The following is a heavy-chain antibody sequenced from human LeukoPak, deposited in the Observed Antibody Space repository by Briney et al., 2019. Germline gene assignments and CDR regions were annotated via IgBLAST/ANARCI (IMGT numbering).Heavy chain of an antibody. Sequence: SETLSLTCTVSGGSMKNYYWIWIRQSPGKGLEWIGYIYYSGSTNYNPSLKSRVTISVDMSKNQFSLKLNSVTAADTAVYYCARAGYCSSTSCQWVPLVWGQGTTVTVSS. CDR2: IYYSGST. CDR3: ARAGYCSSTSCQWVPLV. J-gene: IGHJ6*02. V-gene: IGHV4-59*01. D-gene: IGHD2-2*03. CDR1: GGSMKNYY.